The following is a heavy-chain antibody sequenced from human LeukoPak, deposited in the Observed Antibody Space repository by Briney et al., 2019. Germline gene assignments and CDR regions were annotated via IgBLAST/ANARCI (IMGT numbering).Heavy chain of an antibody. D-gene: IGHD4-17*01. J-gene: IGHJ4*02. CDR1: GFTVSTNY. Sequence: PGGSLRLSCAASGFTVSTNYMSWVRQAPGKGLEWVSAISGSGGSTYYADSVKGRFTISRDNSKNTLYLQMNSLRAEDTAVYYCAKDLYGDYDNSFDYWGQGTLVTVSS. CDR3: AKDLYGDYDNSFDY. CDR2: ISGSGGST. V-gene: IGHV3-23*01.